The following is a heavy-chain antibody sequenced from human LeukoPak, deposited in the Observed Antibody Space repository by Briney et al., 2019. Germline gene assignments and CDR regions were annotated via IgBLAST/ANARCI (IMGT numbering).Heavy chain of an antibody. D-gene: IGHD6-13*01. CDR3: ARGKRDSSSWYLFDYYGMDV. CDR1: GFTFSSYA. CDR2: ISGSGGST. J-gene: IGHJ6*02. Sequence: PGGSLRLSCAASGFTFSSYAMSWVRQAPGKGLEWVSAISGSGGSTYYADSVKGRFTISRDNSKNTLYLQMNSLRAEDTAVYYCARGKRDSSSWYLFDYYGMDVWAQGPTVTVSS. V-gene: IGHV3-23*01.